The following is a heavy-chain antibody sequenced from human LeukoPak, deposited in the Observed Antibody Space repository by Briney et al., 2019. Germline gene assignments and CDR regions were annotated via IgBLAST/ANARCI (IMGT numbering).Heavy chain of an antibody. J-gene: IGHJ4*02. D-gene: IGHD2-15*01. CDR1: GFTFSSYA. CDR3: ARGGGYYPIDY. Sequence: GGSLRLSCAASGFTFSSYAMSWVRQAPGKGLEWVSSISGSGGSTYHADSVKGRFTISRDNSKNTLNLQINSLRAEDTAVYYCARGGGYYPIDYWGQGTLVTVSS. V-gene: IGHV3-23*01. CDR2: ISGSGGST.